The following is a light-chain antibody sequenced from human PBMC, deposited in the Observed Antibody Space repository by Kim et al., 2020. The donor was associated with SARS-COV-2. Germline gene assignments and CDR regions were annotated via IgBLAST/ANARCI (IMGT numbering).Light chain of an antibody. J-gene: IGKJ2*01. Sequence: DIQMTQSPSSLSASVGDRVTITCQASEDISKSLNWYQQKPGKAPKVLIYDASSLETGVSSRFSGSGSGTDFTFTISSLQPEDIATYYCQHYYNLPYTFGQGTKLEI. CDR1: EDISKS. V-gene: IGKV1-33*01. CDR3: QHYYNLPYT. CDR2: DAS.